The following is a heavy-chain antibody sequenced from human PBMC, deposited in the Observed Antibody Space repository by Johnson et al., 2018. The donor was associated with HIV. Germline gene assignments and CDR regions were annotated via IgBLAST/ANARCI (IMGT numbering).Heavy chain of an antibody. Sequence: VQLVESGGGLVQPGGSLRLFCAASGFTFSSYDMHWVRQATGKGLEWVSAIGTAGDTYYRGSVKGRFTISRENAKNTLFLQVNSLRAEDTAVYYCARQTLRAVDIWGQGTMVTVSS. CDR2: IGTAGDT. V-gene: IGHV3-13*01. J-gene: IGHJ3*02. CDR3: ARQTLRAVDI. CDR1: GFTFSSYD.